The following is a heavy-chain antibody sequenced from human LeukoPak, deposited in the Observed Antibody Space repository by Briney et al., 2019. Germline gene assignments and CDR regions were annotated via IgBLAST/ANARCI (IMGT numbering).Heavy chain of an antibody. Sequence: GGSLRLPCAASGFAFSTYAMSWVRQAPGKGLEWVSAISGSGDRTYSTDSVKGRSSISRDNSKNTLYLQMNSLRAEDTAVYYCAKERTSEGYFDYWGQGTLVTVSS. CDR2: ISGSGDRT. V-gene: IGHV3-23*01. D-gene: IGHD2-2*01. CDR3: AKERTSEGYFDY. CDR1: GFAFSTYA. J-gene: IGHJ4*02.